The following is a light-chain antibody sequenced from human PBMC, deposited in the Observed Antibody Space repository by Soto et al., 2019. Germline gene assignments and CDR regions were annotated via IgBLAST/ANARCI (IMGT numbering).Light chain of an antibody. Sequence: PGASATLSCRASERVATSYFAWYQQRRGQAPTLLIYDTSTRATGVPDRFTGSGSGTEFTLTISSVEPEDFAVYSCQQDGRYPLSHFGHGTQLEI. CDR2: DTS. J-gene: IGKJ2*01. CDR1: ERVATSY. V-gene: IGKV3-20*01. CDR3: QQDGRYPLSH.